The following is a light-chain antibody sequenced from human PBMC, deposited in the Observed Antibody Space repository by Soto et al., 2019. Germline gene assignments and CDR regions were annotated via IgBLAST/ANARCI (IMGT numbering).Light chain of an antibody. Sequence: IVLTQSPGTLSLSPGERATLSCRASQSFSTSYLAWYQQKPGQAPRLLIFAASSRASGIPDRFSGSGSGTDFTLTIDRLEPEDFAVYYCQQYSTSPLTFGGGTKGE. V-gene: IGKV3-20*01. CDR1: QSFSTSY. CDR2: AAS. CDR3: QQYSTSPLT. J-gene: IGKJ4*01.